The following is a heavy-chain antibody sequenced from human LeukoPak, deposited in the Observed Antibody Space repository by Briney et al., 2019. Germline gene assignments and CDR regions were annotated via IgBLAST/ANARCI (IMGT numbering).Heavy chain of an antibody. Sequence: GGSLRLSCAASGFTFRSYWMSWVRQAPGKGLEWVANIKEDGSDKYYVDSLKGRFTISRDNAKNSLYLQMNSLRAEDTAVYYCAKDRTRQAYWGQGTLVTVSS. CDR2: IKEDGSDK. CDR1: GFTFRSYW. CDR3: AKDRTRQAY. V-gene: IGHV3-7*03. J-gene: IGHJ4*02. D-gene: IGHD3-3*01.